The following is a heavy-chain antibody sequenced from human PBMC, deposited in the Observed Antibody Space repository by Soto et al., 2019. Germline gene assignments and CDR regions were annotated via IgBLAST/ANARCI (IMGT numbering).Heavy chain of an antibody. V-gene: IGHV1-69*13. CDR2: IIPIFGTA. J-gene: IGHJ6*02. CDR1: GGTFSSYA. CDR3: ARVGYSSGWWSEGYYYGMDV. Sequence: GASVKVSCKASGGTFSSYAISWVRQAPGQGLEWMGGIIPIFGTANYAQKFQGRVTITADESTSTAYMELSSPRSEDTAVYYCARVGYSSGWWSEGYYYGMDVWGQGTTVTVSS. D-gene: IGHD6-19*01.